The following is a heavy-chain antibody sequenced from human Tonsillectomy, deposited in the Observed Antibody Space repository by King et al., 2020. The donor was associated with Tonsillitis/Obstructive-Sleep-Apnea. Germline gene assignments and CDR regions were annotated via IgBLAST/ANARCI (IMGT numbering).Heavy chain of an antibody. CDR3: ARHDHDSNSYYFMDV. CDR1: VGSISSRDYY. Sequence: MQLQESGPGLVKPSETLSLTCSVSVGSISSRDYYWGWIRQPPGKGLEWIASIYYNGDTYYNPSLESRVTISVDTSKNQFSLRLSSVTAADTSVYYCARHDHDSNSYYFMDVWGKGTTVTVSS. D-gene: IGHD2-21*02. V-gene: IGHV4-39*01. CDR2: IYYNGDT. J-gene: IGHJ6*03.